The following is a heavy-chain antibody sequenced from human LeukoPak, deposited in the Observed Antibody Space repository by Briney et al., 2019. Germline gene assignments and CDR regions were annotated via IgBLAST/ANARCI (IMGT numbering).Heavy chain of an antibody. D-gene: IGHD6-6*01. J-gene: IGHJ6*03. CDR1: GYSISSGYY. CDR2: IYHSGST. V-gene: IGHV4-38-2*02. CDR3: ARSAGAARPFYYYYYYMDV. Sequence: PSETLSLTCTVSGYSISSGYYWGWIRQPPGKGLEWIGSIYHSGSTYYNPSLKSRVTISADTSKNQFSLKLSSVTAADTAVYYCARSAGAARPFYYYYYYMDVWGKGTTVTVSS.